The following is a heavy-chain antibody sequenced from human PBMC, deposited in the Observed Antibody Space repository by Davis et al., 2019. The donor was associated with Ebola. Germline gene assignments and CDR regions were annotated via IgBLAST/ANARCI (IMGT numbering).Heavy chain of an antibody. CDR1: GFTFSGSS. V-gene: IGHV3-48*02. J-gene: IGHJ3*02. CDR2: ISGGTGAM. Sequence: GESLKIPCAASGFTFSGSSMNWVRQAPGKGLEWISHISGGTGAMEYADSVQGRFTISRDNAKNSLYLQMNSLRDDDTAVYYCARGRDYALDIWGQGTMVTVSS. CDR3: ARGRDYALDI. D-gene: IGHD2-21*02.